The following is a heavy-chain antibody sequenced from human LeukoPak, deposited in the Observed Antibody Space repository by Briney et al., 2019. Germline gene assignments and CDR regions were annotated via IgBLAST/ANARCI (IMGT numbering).Heavy chain of an antibody. CDR1: GGSISSYY. J-gene: IGHJ4*02. Sequence: SETLSLTCTVPGGSISSYYWSWIRQPAGKGLEWIGRIYTSGSTNYNPSLKSRVTMSVDTSKNQFSLKLSSVTAADTAVYYCARGDVVVPAAQAFDYWGQGTLVSVSS. CDR3: ARGDVVVPAAQAFDY. D-gene: IGHD2-2*01. CDR2: IYTSGST. V-gene: IGHV4-4*07.